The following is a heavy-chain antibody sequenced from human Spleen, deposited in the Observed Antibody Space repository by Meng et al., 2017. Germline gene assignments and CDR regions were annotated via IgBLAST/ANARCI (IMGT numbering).Heavy chain of an antibody. D-gene: IGHD1-26*01. Sequence: QAQLVQCGFELKKPGASVKVSCKASQYTFTSYIINWVRQAPGQGLEWMGWINTNSGNPTYAQDLTGRFVFSLDTSVNTTYLQISSLTAEDTAVYYCASGYNSGNYIYFFDYWGQGTLVTVSS. CDR2: INTNSGNP. V-gene: IGHV7-4-1*02. J-gene: IGHJ4*01. CDR3: ASGYNSGNYIYFFDY. CDR1: QYTFTSYI.